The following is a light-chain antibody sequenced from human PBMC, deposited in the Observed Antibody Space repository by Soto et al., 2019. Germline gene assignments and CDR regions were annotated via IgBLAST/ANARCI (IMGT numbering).Light chain of an antibody. J-gene: IGLJ1*01. CDR3: ISYAGSNRV. V-gene: IGLV2-8*01. CDR2: EVS. Sequence: QSALTQPPSASGSPGQSVTISCTGTSSDVGGYNYVSWYQQHPGKAPKLMIYEVSKRPAGVPDRFSGSKSGNTASLTVSGRQAEDEADYYCISYAGSNRVFGPGTKLTVL. CDR1: SSDVGGYNY.